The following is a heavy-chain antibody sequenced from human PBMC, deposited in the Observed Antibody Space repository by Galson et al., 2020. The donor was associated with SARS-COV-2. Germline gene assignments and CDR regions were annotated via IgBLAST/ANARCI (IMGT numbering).Heavy chain of an antibody. CDR3: ATGPAVAGTNWFDP. J-gene: IGHJ5*02. V-gene: IGHV1-24*01. CDR2: FDPEDGET. Sequence: ASVTVSCKVSGYTLTELSMHWVRQAPGKGLEWMGGFDPEDGETIYAQKFQGRVTMTEDTSTDTAYMELSSLRSEDTAVYYCATGPAVAGTNWFDPWGQGTLVTVSS. D-gene: IGHD6-19*01. CDR1: GYTLTELS.